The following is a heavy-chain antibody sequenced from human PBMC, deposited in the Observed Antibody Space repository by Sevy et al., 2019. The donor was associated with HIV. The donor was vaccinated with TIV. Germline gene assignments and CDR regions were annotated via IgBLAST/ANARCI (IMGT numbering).Heavy chain of an antibody. CDR2: ISAYNGKT. CDR1: GYTFTSYG. Sequence: ASVKVSCKASGYTFTSYGISWVRQAPGQGLEWMGWISAYNGKTNYAQKLQGRVTMTTDTSTSTAYMELRSLRSDDTAVYYCARAIGELDWLSIYYYYYYGMDVWGQGTTVTVSS. J-gene: IGHJ6*02. CDR3: ARAIGELDWLSIYYYYYYGMDV. V-gene: IGHV1-18*01. D-gene: IGHD3-3*01.